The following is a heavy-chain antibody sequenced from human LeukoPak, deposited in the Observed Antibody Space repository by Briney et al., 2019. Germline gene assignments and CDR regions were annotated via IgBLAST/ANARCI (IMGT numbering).Heavy chain of an antibody. CDR3: ARGYDFWSDYYFDY. CDR2: IYTSGST. CDR1: GGSISSGSYY. V-gene: IGHV4-61*02. J-gene: IGHJ4*02. D-gene: IGHD3-3*01. Sequence: SETLSLTCTVSGGSISSGSYYWRWIRQPAGKGLEWIGRIYTSGSTNYNPSLKGRVTISVDTSKNQFSWKLSSVTAADTAVYYCARGYDFWSDYYFDYWGQGTLVTVSS.